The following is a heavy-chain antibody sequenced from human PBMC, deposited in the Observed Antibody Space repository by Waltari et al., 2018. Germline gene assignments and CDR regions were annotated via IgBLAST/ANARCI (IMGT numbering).Heavy chain of an antibody. CDR3: TTDSGVVQNWFNP. V-gene: IGHV3-15*01. CDR1: GFTFSNAW. CDR2: IKSKTHGGTT. Sequence: EMQLVESGGGLVKPGGSLRLSCAASGFTFSNAWMIWVRPAPGKGLEWVGRIKSKTHGGTTDYAAPVKGRFTISRDDSKSTVDLQMDSLKTEDTAVYYCTTDSGVVQNWFNPWGPGTLVTVSS. J-gene: IGHJ5*02. D-gene: IGHD3-3*01.